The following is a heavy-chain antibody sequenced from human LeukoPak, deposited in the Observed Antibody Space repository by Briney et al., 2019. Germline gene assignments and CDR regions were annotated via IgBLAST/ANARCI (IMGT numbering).Heavy chain of an antibody. CDR2: IYTSGST. J-gene: IGHJ5*02. D-gene: IGHD3-10*01. Sequence: SETLSLTCTVSGGSISSYYWSWIRQPAGKGLEWIGRIYTSGSTNYNPSLKSRVTISVDTSKNQFSLKLSSVTAADTAVYYCARLTYYYGSGSYYTPCWFDPWGQGTLVTVSS. V-gene: IGHV4-4*07. CDR3: ARLTYYYGSGSYYTPCWFDP. CDR1: GGSISSYY.